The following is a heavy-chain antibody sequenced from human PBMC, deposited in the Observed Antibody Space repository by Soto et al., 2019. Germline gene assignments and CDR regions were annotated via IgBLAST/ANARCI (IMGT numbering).Heavy chain of an antibody. J-gene: IGHJ4*02. D-gene: IGHD3-22*01. V-gene: IGHV4-31*03. CDR1: GGTISSGGYF. CDR3: TTLFNYYDSRGYAEYYFDH. Sequence: QVQLQESGPGLVKPSQTLSLTCTVSGGTISSGGYFWSWIRQQPGKGLEWIGYIAGSGRTYYNPSLKSRLTMSLDTYKKQFYLKLSSVTAADTAVYYWTTLFNYYDSRGYAEYYFDHWGQGTLVTVSS. CDR2: IAGSGRT.